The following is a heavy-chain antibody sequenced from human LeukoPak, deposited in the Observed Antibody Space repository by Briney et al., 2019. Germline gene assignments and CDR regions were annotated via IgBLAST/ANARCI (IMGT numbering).Heavy chain of an antibody. D-gene: IGHD3-3*01. J-gene: IGHJ4*02. CDR3: ARHYDFWSGYYLDY. Sequence: GGSLRLSCAASGFTFSSYAMHWVRQAPGKGLEYVSAISSNGGSTYYANSVKGRFTISRDNSKNTLYLQMGGLRAEDMAVYYCARHYDFWSGYYLDYWGQGTLVTVSS. V-gene: IGHV3-64*01. CDR2: ISSNGGST. CDR1: GFTFSSYA.